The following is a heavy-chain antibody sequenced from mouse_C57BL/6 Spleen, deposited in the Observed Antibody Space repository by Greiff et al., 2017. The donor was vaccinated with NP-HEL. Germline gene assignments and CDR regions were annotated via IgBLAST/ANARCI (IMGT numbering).Heavy chain of an antibody. Sequence: EVMLVESGGGLVQPGGSLKLSCAASGFTFSDYYMYWVRQTPEKRLEWVAYISNGGGSTYYPDTVKGRFTISRDNAKNTLYLQMSRLKSEDTAMYYCARGGMVTTGVFDYWGQGTTLTVSS. D-gene: IGHD2-2*01. CDR2: ISNGGGST. CDR3: ARGGMVTTGVFDY. J-gene: IGHJ2*01. CDR1: GFTFSDYY. V-gene: IGHV5-12*01.